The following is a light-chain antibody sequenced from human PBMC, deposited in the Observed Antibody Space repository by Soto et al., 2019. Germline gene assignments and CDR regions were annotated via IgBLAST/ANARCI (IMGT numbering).Light chain of an antibody. CDR3: QTWGTGLLV. CDR1: SGHSSYA. Sequence: QPVLTQSPSASASLGASVTLTCTVNSGHSSYAIAWHQQQPENGPRFLMKVNRDGSHFKGDGIPDRFSGSSSEAARCLTTSRLQAEADADYYCQTWGTGLLVFGGGTKVTVL. V-gene: IGLV4-69*01. J-gene: IGLJ2*01. CDR2: VNRDGSH.